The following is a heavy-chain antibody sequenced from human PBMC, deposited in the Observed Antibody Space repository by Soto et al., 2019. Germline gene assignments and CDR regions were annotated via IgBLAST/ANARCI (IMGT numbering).Heavy chain of an antibody. CDR1: GFTFSYYY. J-gene: IGHJ4*02. CDR3: ARDRGYYDSSGYFDY. V-gene: IGHV3-11*01. Sequence: GGSLRLSCAASGFTFSYYYMSWIRQAPGKGLEWVSYISSSDNIIYYADSVKGRFTISRDNAKNSLYLQMNSLRAEDTAVYYCARDRGYYDSSGYFDYWVQGTLVTVSS. D-gene: IGHD3-22*01. CDR2: ISSSDNII.